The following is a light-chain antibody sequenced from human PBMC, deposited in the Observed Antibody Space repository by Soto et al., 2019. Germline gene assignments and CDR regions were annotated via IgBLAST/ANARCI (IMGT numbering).Light chain of an antibody. Sequence: SYELTQPPSVSVAPGQTARITCGGNNIGSKNVHWYQQKPGQAPVLVVYDDSDRPSGIPERFSGSNSGNTATLTINRVEAGDEADYYCQLWDNSGDHLVVFGGGTKLTVL. CDR3: QLWDNSGDHLVV. V-gene: IGLV3-21*02. J-gene: IGLJ2*01. CDR1: NIGSKN. CDR2: DDS.